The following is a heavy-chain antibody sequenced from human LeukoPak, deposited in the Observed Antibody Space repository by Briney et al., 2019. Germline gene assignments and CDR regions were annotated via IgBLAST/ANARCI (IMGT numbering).Heavy chain of an antibody. J-gene: IGHJ4*02. CDR3: ASRGYSYGAPLDY. D-gene: IGHD5-18*01. CDR2: IYYSGST. Sequence: SETLSLTCTVSGGSISSYYWSWIRQPPGKGLEWIGYIYYSGSTNYNPSLKSRVTISVDTSKNQFSLKLSSVTAADTAVYYCASRGYSYGAPLDYWGQGTLVTVSS. V-gene: IGHV4-59*08. CDR1: GGSISSYY.